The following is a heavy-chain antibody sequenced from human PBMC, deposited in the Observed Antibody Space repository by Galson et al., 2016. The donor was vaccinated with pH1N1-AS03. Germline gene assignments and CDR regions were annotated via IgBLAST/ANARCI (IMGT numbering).Heavy chain of an antibody. CDR1: GFIFSNYW. J-gene: IGHJ4*02. CDR2: IKQDGSEK. V-gene: IGHV3-7*03. Sequence: SLRLSCAASGFIFSNYWMSWVRQASGKGLEWVANIKQDGSEKYYVDSVKGRFTISRDNAKDSLYMQMNTLRAEDTAVYYCARAYYYDISGYYSGVGYWGQGTLVTVSS. CDR3: ARAYYYDISGYYSGVGY. D-gene: IGHD3-22*01.